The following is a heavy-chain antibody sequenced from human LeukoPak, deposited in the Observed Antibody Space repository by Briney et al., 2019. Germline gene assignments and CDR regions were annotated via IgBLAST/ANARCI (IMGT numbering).Heavy chain of an antibody. J-gene: IGHJ4*02. Sequence: GGSLRLSCAASGFPFSTYWMSWVRQAPGKGLEWVANIKQDGSEKYYVDSVKGRFTISRDNAKNSLYLQMNSLRAEDTAVYYCARMDGQWLLSYWGQGTLVTVSS. D-gene: IGHD5-12*01. CDR3: ARMDGQWLLSY. V-gene: IGHV3-7*01. CDR1: GFPFSTYW. CDR2: IKQDGSEK.